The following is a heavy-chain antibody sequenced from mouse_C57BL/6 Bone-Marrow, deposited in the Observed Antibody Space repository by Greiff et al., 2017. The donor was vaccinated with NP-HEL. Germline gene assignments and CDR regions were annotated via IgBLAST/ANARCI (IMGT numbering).Heavy chain of an antibody. J-gene: IGHJ4*01. Sequence: EVMLVESGGGLVQPGGSLKLSCAASGFTFSDYYMYWVRQTPEKRLEWVAYISNGGGSTYYPDTVKGRFTISRDNAKNTLYLQMSRLKTEDTAMYYCARRCAMDYWGQGTSVTVSS. CDR3: ARRCAMDY. CDR1: GFTFSDYY. V-gene: IGHV5-12*01. CDR2: ISNGGGST.